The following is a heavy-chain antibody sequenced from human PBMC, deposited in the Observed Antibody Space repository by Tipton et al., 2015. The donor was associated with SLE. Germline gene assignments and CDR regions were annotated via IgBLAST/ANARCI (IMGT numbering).Heavy chain of an antibody. CDR3: ARHDAGLNY. J-gene: IGHJ4*02. CDR1: GFSFRKAW. V-gene: IGHV3-15*05. D-gene: IGHD2-2*01. CDR2: IKSKTDGGTT. Sequence: SLRLSCAASGFSFRKAWMSWVRQAPGKGLEWVGRIKSKTDGGTTDYAAPVKGRFTISRDDSKNTLYLKLSSVTAADTAVYYCARHDAGLNYWGQGTLVTVSS.